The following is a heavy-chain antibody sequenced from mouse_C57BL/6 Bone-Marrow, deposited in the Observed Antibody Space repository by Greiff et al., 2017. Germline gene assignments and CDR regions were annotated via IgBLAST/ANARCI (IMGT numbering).Heavy chain of an antibody. CDR2: IRSKSSNYAT. J-gene: IGHJ3*01. D-gene: IGHD1-1*01. CDR3: VREGFYYGSSYGFAY. CDR1: GFTFNTYA. V-gene: IGHV10-3*01. Sequence: EVQVVESGGGLVQPKGSLKLSCAASGFTFNTYAMHWVRQAPGKGLEWVARIRSKSSNYATYYADSVKDSFTISRDDSQSMLYLQMNNLKTEDTAMYYCVREGFYYGSSYGFAYWGQGTLVTVSA.